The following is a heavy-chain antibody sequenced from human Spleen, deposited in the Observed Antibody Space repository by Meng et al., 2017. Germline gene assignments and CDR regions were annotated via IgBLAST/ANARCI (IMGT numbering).Heavy chain of an antibody. Sequence: GESLKISCAASGFSFSSYAMSWVRHAPGKGLEWVSALSGGGFTTYYADSVKRRFAISRHNSKNTLYLQMNSLRAEDTALYYCAKYSYGLGDYLDYWGQGALVTVSS. J-gene: IGHJ4*02. D-gene: IGHD3-10*01. CDR1: GFSFSSYA. CDR3: AKYSYGLGDYLDY. V-gene: IGHV3-23*01. CDR2: LSGGGFTT.